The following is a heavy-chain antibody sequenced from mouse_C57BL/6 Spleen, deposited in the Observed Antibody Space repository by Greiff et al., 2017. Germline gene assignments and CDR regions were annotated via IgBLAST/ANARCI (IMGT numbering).Heavy chain of an antibody. J-gene: IGHJ4*01. Sequence: QVQLQQPGAELVKPGASVKLSCKASGYTFTSYWMHWVKQRPGRGLEWIGRIDPNSGGTKYNEKFKSKATLTVDKPSSTAYMQRSSLTSEDSAVYYCARGDYDRGPYAMDYWGQGTSVTVSS. V-gene: IGHV1-72*01. CDR3: ARGDYDRGPYAMDY. CDR1: GYTFTSYW. D-gene: IGHD2-4*01. CDR2: IDPNSGGT.